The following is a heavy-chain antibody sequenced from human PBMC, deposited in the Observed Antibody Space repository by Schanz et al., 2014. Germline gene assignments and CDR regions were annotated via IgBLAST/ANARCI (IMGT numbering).Heavy chain of an antibody. CDR2: INPSGGST. D-gene: IGHD6-13*01. J-gene: IGHJ4*02. CDR3: ARARSWPDY. Sequence: QVQLVQSGAEVKKPGASVKVSCKASGYTFTSDSMHWVRQAPGQGLEWMGMINPSGGSTTYAQKFQGRVTMTRDKSTSTVYMELSSLRSEDTAVYYCARARSWPDYWGQGTLVTVSS. CDR1: GYTFTSDS. V-gene: IGHV1-46*01.